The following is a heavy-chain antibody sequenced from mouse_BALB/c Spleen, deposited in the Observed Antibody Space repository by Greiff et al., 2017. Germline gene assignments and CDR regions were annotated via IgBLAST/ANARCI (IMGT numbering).Heavy chain of an antibody. CDR3: ARGYDYDAMDY. CDR2: ISSGGSYT. Sequence: EVKLVESGGDLVKPGGSLKLSCAASGFTFSSYGMSWVRQTPDKRLEWVATISSGGSYTYYPDSVKGRFTISRDNAKNTLYLQMSSLKSEDTAMYYCARGYDYDAMDYWGQGTSVTVSS. V-gene: IGHV5-6*01. CDR1: GFTFSSYG. D-gene: IGHD2-10*02. J-gene: IGHJ4*01.